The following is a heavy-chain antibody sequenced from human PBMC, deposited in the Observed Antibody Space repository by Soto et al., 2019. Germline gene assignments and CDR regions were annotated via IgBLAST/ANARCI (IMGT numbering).Heavy chain of an antibody. J-gene: IGHJ4*02. Sequence: EVQLVESGGGLVQPGGSLRLSCAASGFTFGSYAMHWVRQAPGKGLEYVSAINSNGASTYYANSVQGRFTISRDNSKNTLYLQMGSLRAEDMAVYYCARDLYDYGDYGGPFDSWGQGTLVSVSS. CDR3: ARDLYDYGDYGGPFDS. CDR2: INSNGAST. D-gene: IGHD4-17*01. V-gene: IGHV3-64*01. CDR1: GFTFGSYA.